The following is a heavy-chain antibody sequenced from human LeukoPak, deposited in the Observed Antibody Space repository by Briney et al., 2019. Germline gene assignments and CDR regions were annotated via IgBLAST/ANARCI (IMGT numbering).Heavy chain of an antibody. J-gene: IGHJ4*02. CDR1: GGSISSGGYY. V-gene: IGHV4-30-2*01. CDR3: ARHAVYAGSGWAFDY. Sequence: PSQTLSLTCTVSGGSISSGGYYWSWIRQPPGKGLEWIGYIYHSGSTYYNPSLKSRVTISVDRSKNQFSLKLSSVTAADTAVYFCARHAVYAGSGWAFDYWGQGTLVTVFS. CDR2: IYHSGST. D-gene: IGHD6-19*01.